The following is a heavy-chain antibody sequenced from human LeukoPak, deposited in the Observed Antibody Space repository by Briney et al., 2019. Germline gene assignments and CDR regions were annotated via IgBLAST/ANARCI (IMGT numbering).Heavy chain of an antibody. CDR1: GFPLSGYS. Sequence: GGSLRLSCAASGFPLSGYSMHWVRQAPGKGLEWVSIIAYDGTNKYYADSVKGRFTISRDNSKNTLYLQMNSLRAEDTAVYYCAKVPYYDSSGYYDYWGQGTLVTVSS. J-gene: IGHJ4*02. V-gene: IGHV3-30-3*01. CDR3: AKVPYYDSSGYYDY. CDR2: IAYDGTNK. D-gene: IGHD3-22*01.